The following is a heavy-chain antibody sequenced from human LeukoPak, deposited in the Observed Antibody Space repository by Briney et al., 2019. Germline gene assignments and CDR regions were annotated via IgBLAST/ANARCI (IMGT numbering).Heavy chain of an antibody. CDR1: GFTFSTYS. CDR2: IGSSGGST. J-gene: IGHJ3*01. V-gene: IGHV3-23*01. D-gene: IGHD5-24*01. Sequence: GGSLRLSCAASGFTFSTYSMNWVRQAPGKGLEWVSLIGSSGGSTYYADSVKGRFTISRDNSNHTLSLQMNSLRVEDTAIYYCVKDIQLSTWGLGTMVTVSS. CDR3: VKDIQLST.